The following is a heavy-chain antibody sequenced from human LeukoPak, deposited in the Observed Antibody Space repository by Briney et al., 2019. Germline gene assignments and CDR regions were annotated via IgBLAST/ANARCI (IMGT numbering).Heavy chain of an antibody. Sequence: PGGSLRLSCAASGFSFSSYALNWVRQAPGKGLEWVSSISSGSSYIYYADSVKGRFIISRDNAKNLLSLQMNSLRAEDTAMYYCARLLGEATIYDLWGQGTLVTVSS. J-gene: IGHJ5*02. D-gene: IGHD3-16*01. V-gene: IGHV3-21*01. CDR1: GFSFSSYA. CDR2: ISSGSSYI. CDR3: ARLLGEATIYDL.